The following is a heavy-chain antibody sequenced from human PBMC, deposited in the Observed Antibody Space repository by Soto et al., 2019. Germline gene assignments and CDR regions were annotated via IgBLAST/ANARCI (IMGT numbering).Heavy chain of an antibody. Sequence: QVQLVQSGAEVKKPGASLKVSCKASGYIFISYGISWVRQAPGQGLEWMGWISAYNGNTNYAQKLQGRVTMTTDTSTSIAYTVLSSLRYNYTALYYCAKLEMPVDTPLYTYGMAVWGQGTT. V-gene: IGHV1-18*01. D-gene: IGHD5-18*01. CDR2: ISAYNGNT. J-gene: IGHJ6*02. CDR1: GYIFISYG. CDR3: AKLEMPVDTPLYTYGMAV.